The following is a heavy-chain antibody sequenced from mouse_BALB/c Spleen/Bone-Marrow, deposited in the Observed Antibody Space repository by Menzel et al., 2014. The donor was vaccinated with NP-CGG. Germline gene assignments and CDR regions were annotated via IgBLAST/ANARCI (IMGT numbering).Heavy chain of an antibody. CDR2: INPSTGYT. CDR1: GYTFTNYW. J-gene: IGHJ2*01. CDR3: ARIYYYGRDY. Sequence: VKLQESGAELAKPGASVKMSCKASGYTFTNYWVHWVKQRPGQGLEWIGYINPSTGYTEYNQKFKDKATLTADKSSSTAYMQLSSLTSEDSAVYYCARIYYYGRDYWGQGTTLTVSS. V-gene: IGHV1-7*01. D-gene: IGHD1-1*01.